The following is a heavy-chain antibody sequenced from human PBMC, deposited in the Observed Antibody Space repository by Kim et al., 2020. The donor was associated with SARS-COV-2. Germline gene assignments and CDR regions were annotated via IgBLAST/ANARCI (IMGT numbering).Heavy chain of an antibody. D-gene: IGHD3-3*01. V-gene: IGHV3-7*03. CDR3: ARESGYLDY. CDR2: SEK. Sequence: SEKYYVDSVKGRFTISRDNAKNSLYLQMNSLRAEDTAVYYCARESGYLDYWGQGTLVTVSS. J-gene: IGHJ4*02.